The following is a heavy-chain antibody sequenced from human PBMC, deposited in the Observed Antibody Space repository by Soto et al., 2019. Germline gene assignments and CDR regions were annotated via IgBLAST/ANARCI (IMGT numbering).Heavy chain of an antibody. J-gene: IGHJ4*02. D-gene: IGHD6-19*01. CDR2: IYYSGST. V-gene: IGHV4-61*01. CDR3: ARNSPVAHDESSSFDY. CDR1: GGSVSSGSSY. Sequence: PSETLSLTCTVSGGSVSSGSSYWNWIRQPPGKGLEWIGYIYYSGSTNYNPSLKSRVTISVDTSKNQFSLKLSSVTAADTAVYYCARNSPVAHDESSSFDYWGQGTLVTSPQ.